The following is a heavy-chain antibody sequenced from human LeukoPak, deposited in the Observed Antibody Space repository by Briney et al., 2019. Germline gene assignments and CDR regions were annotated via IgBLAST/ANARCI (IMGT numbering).Heavy chain of an antibody. CDR3: ARDRGIAVAGEFDY. Sequence: GGSLGLSCAASGFTFSSYSMNWVRQAPGKGLEWVSSISSSSSYIYYADSVKGRFTISRDNAKNSLYLQMNSLRAEDTAVYYCARDRGIAVAGEFDYWGQGTLVTVSS. D-gene: IGHD6-19*01. V-gene: IGHV3-21*01. J-gene: IGHJ4*02. CDR2: ISSSSSYI. CDR1: GFTFSSYS.